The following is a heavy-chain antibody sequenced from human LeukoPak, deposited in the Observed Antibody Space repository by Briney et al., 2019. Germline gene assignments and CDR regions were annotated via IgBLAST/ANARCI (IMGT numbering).Heavy chain of an antibody. CDR2: MFYSGST. V-gene: IGHV4-39*07. Sequence: SETLSLTCTVSGGSISSSRHHWGWIRQPPGKGLEWLGTMFYSGSTYDNPSLKSRVTISVDTSKNQFSLKLSSVTAADTAVYYCARGGPYYVDTAMVPDAFDIWGQGTMVTVSS. CDR1: GGSISSSRHH. CDR3: ARGGPYYVDTAMVPDAFDI. J-gene: IGHJ3*02. D-gene: IGHD5-18*01.